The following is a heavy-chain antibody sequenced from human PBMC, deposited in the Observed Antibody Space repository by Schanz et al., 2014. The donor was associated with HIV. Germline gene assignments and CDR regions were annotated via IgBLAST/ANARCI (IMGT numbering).Heavy chain of an antibody. D-gene: IGHD3-22*01. CDR3: AKGVLRDYHDSSGYPR. CDR2: ISGSGAST. J-gene: IGHJ4*02. V-gene: IGHV3-23*04. CDR1: GLTFSSYG. Sequence: VQLVESGGGVVQPGRSLRLSCAGSGLTFSSYGMHWVRQAPGKGLEWVSVISGSGASTYYADSVKGRFSISRDNSKSTLYLHMKSLRAEDTAVYYCAKGVLRDYHDSSGYPRWGQGTLVTVSS.